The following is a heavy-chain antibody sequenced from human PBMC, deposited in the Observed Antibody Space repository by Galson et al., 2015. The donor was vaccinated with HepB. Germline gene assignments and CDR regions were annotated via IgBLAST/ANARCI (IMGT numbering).Heavy chain of an antibody. CDR2: INPNNGGT. V-gene: IGHV1-2*04. J-gene: IGHJ3*02. CDR3: ARMDHSGSHYVSHAFDI. D-gene: IGHD1-26*01. CDR1: GYTFTGYY. Sequence: SVKVSCKASGYTFTGYYMHWVRQAPGQGLEWMGWINPNNGGTNYAQKFQGWVTMTRDTSISTAYMELSRLTSDDTAVYYCARMDHSGSHYVSHAFDIWGQGTMVTVSS.